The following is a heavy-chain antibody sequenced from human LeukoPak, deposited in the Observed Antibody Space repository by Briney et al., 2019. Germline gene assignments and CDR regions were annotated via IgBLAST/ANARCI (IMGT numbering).Heavy chain of an antibody. D-gene: IGHD1-26*01. CDR1: GFTFSNYG. Sequence: LPGGSLRLSCAASGFTFSNYGMSWVRQAPGKGLKWVSAISGSGGSTYCADSVKGRFTISRDNSKNTLFLQMNSQRAEDTAVYYCAKDRNRIQGAVDYWGQGTLVTVSS. CDR3: AKDRNRIQGAVDY. CDR2: ISGSGGST. J-gene: IGHJ4*02. V-gene: IGHV3-23*01.